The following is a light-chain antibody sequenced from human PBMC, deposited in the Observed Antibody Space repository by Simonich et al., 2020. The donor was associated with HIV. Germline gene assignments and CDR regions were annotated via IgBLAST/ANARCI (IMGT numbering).Light chain of an antibody. CDR3: SSYTSSSSWV. CDR1: SRDVGGYHY. J-gene: IGLJ3*02. CDR2: DGS. V-gene: IGLV2-14*03. Sequence: QSALTQPASVSGSPGQSITISCTGTSRDVGGYHYVSWYQQHPGKAPKLMIYDGSNRPSVVSNRFAGSKSGNTASLTISGLQAEDEADYYCSSYTSSSSWVFGGGTKLTVL.